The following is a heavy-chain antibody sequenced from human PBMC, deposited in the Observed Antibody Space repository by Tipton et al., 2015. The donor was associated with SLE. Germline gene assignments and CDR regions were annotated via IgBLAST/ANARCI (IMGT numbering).Heavy chain of an antibody. J-gene: IGHJ3*02. D-gene: IGHD3-16*02. CDR1: GGSLSSYY. Sequence: TLSLTCGVSGGSLSSYYWSWIRQSPEKGLEWIGYLSYSGSTNYNPSLESRVTISVDTSKNQFSLKLGSVTAADTAVYYCAQAHLWGSYRYASDIWGQGTMVTVSS. V-gene: IGHV4-59*08. CDR3: AQAHLWGSYRYASDI. CDR2: LSYSGST.